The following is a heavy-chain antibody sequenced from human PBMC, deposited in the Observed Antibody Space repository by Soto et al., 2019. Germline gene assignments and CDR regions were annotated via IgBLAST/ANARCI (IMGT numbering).Heavy chain of an antibody. V-gene: IGHV3-48*01. D-gene: IGHD6-13*01. CDR3: ARDTAPDTYSSTVDY. Sequence: EVQLVESGGGLVQPGGSLRLSCAASGFTFSSYSMNWVRQAPGKGLEWVSYISSSSSTIYYADSVKGRLTISRDNAKNSLYLQMNSLRAEDTAVYYCARDTAPDTYSSTVDYWGQGTLVTVSS. CDR2: ISSSSSTI. J-gene: IGHJ4*02. CDR1: GFTFSSYS.